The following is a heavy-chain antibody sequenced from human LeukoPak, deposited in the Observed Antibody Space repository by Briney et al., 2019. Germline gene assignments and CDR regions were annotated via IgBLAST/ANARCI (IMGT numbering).Heavy chain of an antibody. CDR2: IYSGGST. Sequence: PGGSLRLSCAASGFTVSCNYMSWVRQAPGKGLEWVSVIYSGGSTDYADSVKGRFTISRDNSKNTLYLQMNSLTAEDTAVYYCATGGHYYDSSDYYYAFDYWGQGTLVTVSS. CDR1: GFTVSCNY. J-gene: IGHJ4*02. D-gene: IGHD3-22*01. CDR3: ATGGHYYDSSDYYYAFDY. V-gene: IGHV3-66*01.